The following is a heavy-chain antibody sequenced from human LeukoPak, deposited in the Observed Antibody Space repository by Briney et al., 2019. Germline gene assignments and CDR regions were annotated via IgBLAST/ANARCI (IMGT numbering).Heavy chain of an antibody. D-gene: IGHD6-19*01. CDR1: GGSISSYY. CDR3: ARDLNPSSSGWYDTFDY. CDR2: VSSSGTT. J-gene: IGHJ4*02. Sequence: SETLSLTCTVSGGSISSYYWTWIRQPAGKGLDWIGRVSSSGTTNYNPSLKSRVTISVDTSKNQFSLNLTSVTAADTAVYYCARDLNPSSSGWYDTFDYWGQGTLVTVSS. V-gene: IGHV4-4*07.